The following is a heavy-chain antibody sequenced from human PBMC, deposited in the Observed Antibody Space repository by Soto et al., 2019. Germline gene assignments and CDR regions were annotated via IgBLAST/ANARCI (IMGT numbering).Heavy chain of an antibody. D-gene: IGHD3-10*01. Sequence: SETLSLTCAVYGGSFSGYYWSWIRQPPGKGLEWIGEINHSGSTNYNPSLKSRVTISVDTSKNQFSLKLSSVTAADTAVYYCARGRVGTMVRGVRYYFDYWGQGTLVTVS. CDR3: ARGRVGTMVRGVRYYFDY. V-gene: IGHV4-34*01. J-gene: IGHJ4*02. CDR2: INHSGST. CDR1: GGSFSGYY.